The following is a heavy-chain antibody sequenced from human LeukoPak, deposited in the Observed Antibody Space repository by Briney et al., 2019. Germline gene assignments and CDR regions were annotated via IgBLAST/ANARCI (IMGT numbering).Heavy chain of an antibody. V-gene: IGHV3-15*01. CDR1: GFTFSNAW. D-gene: IGHD5-12*01. CDR2: IKSKTDGGTT. Sequence: GGSLRLSCAASGFTFSNAWMSWVRQAPGKGLEWGGRIKSKTDGGTTDYTAPVKGRFTISRDDSKNTLYLQMNSLKTEDTAVYYCTTDRVVATIWGYYYYGMDVWGKGTTVTVSS. CDR3: TTDRVVATIWGYYYYGMDV. J-gene: IGHJ6*04.